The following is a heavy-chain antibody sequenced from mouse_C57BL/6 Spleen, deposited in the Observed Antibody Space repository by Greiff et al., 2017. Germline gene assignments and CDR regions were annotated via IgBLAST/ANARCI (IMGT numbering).Heavy chain of an antibody. V-gene: IGHV1-64*01. CDR3: ARSSSNGAMDY. J-gene: IGHJ4*01. CDR1: GYTFTSYW. CDR2: IHPNSGST. Sequence: QVQLQQPGAELVKPGASVKLSCKASGYTFTSYWMHWVKQRPGQGLEWIGMIHPNSGSTNYNEKFKSKATLTVDKSSSTAYMQLSSLTSEDSAVYYCARSSSNGAMDYWGQGTSVTVSS. D-gene: IGHD1-1*01.